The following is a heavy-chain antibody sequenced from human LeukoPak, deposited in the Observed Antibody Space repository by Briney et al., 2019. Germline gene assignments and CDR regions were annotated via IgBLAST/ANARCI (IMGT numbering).Heavy chain of an antibody. J-gene: IGHJ4*02. CDR2: IYYSGST. D-gene: IGHD2-8*01. CDR3: ARGDHGFVLDY. CDR1: GGSLSSFY. Sequence: SETLSLTCAVSGGSLSSFYWSWIRQPPGKGLEWIGYIYYSGSTNYNPSLKSRVTISVDTSKNQFSLKLSSVTAADTAVYYCARGDHGFVLDYWGQGTLVTVSS. V-gene: IGHV4-59*01.